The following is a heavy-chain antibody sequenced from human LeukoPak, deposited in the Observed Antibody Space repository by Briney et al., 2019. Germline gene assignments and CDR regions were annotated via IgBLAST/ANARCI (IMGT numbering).Heavy chain of an antibody. CDR1: GDSVSSNSAA. J-gene: IGHJ5*02. D-gene: IGHD6-13*01. CDR2: TYYRSKWYN. V-gene: IGHV6-1*01. CDR3: ARDELAFSSSWYHWFDP. Sequence: SQTLSLTCAISGDSVSSNSAAWNWIRQSPSRGLEWLGRTYYRSKWYNDYAVSVKSRITINPGTSKNQFSLQLNSVTPEDTAVYYCARDELAFSSSWYHWFDPWGQGTLVTVSS.